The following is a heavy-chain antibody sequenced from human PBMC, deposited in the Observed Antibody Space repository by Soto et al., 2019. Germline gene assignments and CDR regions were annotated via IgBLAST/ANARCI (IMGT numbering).Heavy chain of an antibody. J-gene: IGHJ4*02. CDR3: ARLYPYYFDY. Sequence: QVQLVESGGGLVKPGGSLRLSCAASKFTFSDYYMSWVRQPPGKGLEWISSINTVGNTIFYADSVKGRFTISRDNAQSSLFLQMNSLRVEDTAVYYCARLYPYYFDYWGQGTLVTVSS. CDR1: KFTFSDYY. CDR2: INTVGNTI. V-gene: IGHV3-11*01. D-gene: IGHD2-2*01.